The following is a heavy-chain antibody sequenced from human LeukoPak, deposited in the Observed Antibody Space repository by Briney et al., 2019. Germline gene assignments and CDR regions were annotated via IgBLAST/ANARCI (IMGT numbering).Heavy chain of an antibody. V-gene: IGHV3-30*02. CDR1: GFTFSNAW. CDR2: IRYDGSNK. D-gene: IGHD5-24*01. Sequence: GGSLRLSCAASGFTFSNAWMSWVRQAPGKGLEWVAFIRYDGSNKYCADSVKGRFTISRDNSKNTLYLQMNSLRAEDTAVYYCAKDRDGYNYYYYYYYMDVWGKGTTVTVSS. CDR3: AKDRDGYNYYYYYYYMDV. J-gene: IGHJ6*03.